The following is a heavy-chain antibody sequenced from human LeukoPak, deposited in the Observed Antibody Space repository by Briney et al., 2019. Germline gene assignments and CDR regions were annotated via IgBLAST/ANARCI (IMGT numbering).Heavy chain of an antibody. Sequence: GGSLRLSRAASGFTFSNYAMTWVRQAPGKGPEWVSSITSTGAGTFYGGSVKGRFTISRDNSENTLFLQMNSLRAEDTAVYFCARELYYFDSSGYYYAPGDYWGQGTLVTVSS. CDR2: ITSTGAGT. CDR3: ARELYYFDSSGYYYAPGDY. D-gene: IGHD3-22*01. J-gene: IGHJ4*02. CDR1: GFTFSNYA. V-gene: IGHV3-23*01.